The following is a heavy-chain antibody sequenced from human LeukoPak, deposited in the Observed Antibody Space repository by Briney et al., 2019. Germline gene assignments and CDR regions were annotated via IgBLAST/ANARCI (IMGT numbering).Heavy chain of an antibody. CDR1: GDSVSGYY. CDR2: THHSGNT. Sequence: SETLSLTCIVSGDSVSGYYWNWIRQPPGKGLEWIGYTHHSGNTLYNPSLKSRVTTSVDASKNQFSLSLSSVTAADTAVYYCARDICGYNYGCFDSWGQGTLVTVSS. V-gene: IGHV4-59*02. CDR3: ARDICGYNYGCFDS. D-gene: IGHD5-18*01. J-gene: IGHJ4*02.